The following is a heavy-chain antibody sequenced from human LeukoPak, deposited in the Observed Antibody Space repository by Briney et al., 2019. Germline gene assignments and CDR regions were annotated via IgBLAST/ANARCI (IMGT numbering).Heavy chain of an antibody. CDR3: ARRDDGSWYHGMDV. CDR1: GGSIRRYF. D-gene: IGHD6-19*01. CDR2: IYYSGST. Sequence: PSETLSLTCTVSGGSIRRYFWIWLRQPPGKGLEWIGYIYYSGSTNYNPSLKSRVTMSLDTSKNQFSLKRSSVTAADTAVHFCARRDDGSWYHGMDVWGQGTRVTVSS. V-gene: IGHV4-59*08. J-gene: IGHJ6*02.